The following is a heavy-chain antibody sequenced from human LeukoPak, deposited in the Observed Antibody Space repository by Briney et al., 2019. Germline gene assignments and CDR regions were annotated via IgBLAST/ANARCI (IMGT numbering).Heavy chain of an antibody. V-gene: IGHV4-59*02. CDR2: IYYSGST. CDR3: ARGLKRDGYDY. J-gene: IGHJ4*02. CDR1: GGSVSSYY. D-gene: IGHD5-24*01. Sequence: KPSETLSLTCTVSGGSVSSYYWSWIRQPPGKGLEWIGYIYYSGSTNYNPSLKSRVTISVDTSKNQFSLKLSSVTAADTAVYYCARGLKRDGYDYWGQGTLVTVSS.